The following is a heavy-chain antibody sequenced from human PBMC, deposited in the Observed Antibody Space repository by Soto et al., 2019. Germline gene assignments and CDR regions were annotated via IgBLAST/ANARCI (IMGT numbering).Heavy chain of an antibody. J-gene: IGHJ2*01. CDR3: AGGYSSSWYLYFDL. CDR2: MNPNSGNT. CDR1: GYTFTSYD. Sequence: QVQLVQSGAEVKKPGASVKVSCKASGYTFTSYDINWVRQATGQGLEWMGWMNPNSGNTGYAQKFQGRVTMTRNTSISTAYMELSSLRSEDTAVYYCAGGYSSSWYLYFDLWGRGTLVTVSS. V-gene: IGHV1-8*01. D-gene: IGHD6-13*01.